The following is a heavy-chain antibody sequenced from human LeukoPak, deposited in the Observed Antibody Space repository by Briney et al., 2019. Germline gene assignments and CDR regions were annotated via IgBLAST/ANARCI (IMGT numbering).Heavy chain of an antibody. CDR1: GFTFNTYW. CDR3: VREAGGTYAFDV. V-gene: IGHV3-74*01. Sequence: GGSLRLSCAASGFTFNTYWMSWVRQGPGKGLVWVSRIDGDGGRASYADSVKGRFTISRDNAKNTLYLQMNSPRPEDTAVYFCVREAGGTYAFDVWGQGTMVTVSS. CDR2: IDGDGGRA. J-gene: IGHJ3*01. D-gene: IGHD3-16*01.